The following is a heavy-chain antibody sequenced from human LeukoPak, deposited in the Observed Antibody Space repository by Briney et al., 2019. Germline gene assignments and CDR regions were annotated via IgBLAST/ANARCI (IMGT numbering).Heavy chain of an antibody. CDR3: AKDYGGNSGPHFDY. J-gene: IGHJ4*02. CDR1: GSTFSSYG. V-gene: IGHV3-30*18. D-gene: IGHD4-23*01. Sequence: GGSLRLSCAASGSTFSSYGMHWVRQAPGKGLEWVAVISYDGSNKYYADSVKGRFTISRDNSKNTLYLQMNSLRAEDTAVYYCAKDYGGNSGPHFDYWGQGTLVTVSS. CDR2: ISYDGSNK.